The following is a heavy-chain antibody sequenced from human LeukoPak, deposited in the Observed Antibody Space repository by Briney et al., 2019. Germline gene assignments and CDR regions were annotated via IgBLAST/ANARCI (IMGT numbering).Heavy chain of an antibody. V-gene: IGHV4-39*07. CDR2: IYFSGGT. CDR3: ASPKLLRFGPHPLDF. CDR1: DGSISSSSYY. D-gene: IGHD3-10*01. Sequence: PSETLSLTCTVSDGSISSSSYYWGWIRQPPGKGLEWVGSIYFSGGTHYNPSLKSRVTMSVDTSKNQISLRLTSVTAADAAVYYCASPKLLRFGPHPLDFWGQGTTVTVSA. J-gene: IGHJ3*01.